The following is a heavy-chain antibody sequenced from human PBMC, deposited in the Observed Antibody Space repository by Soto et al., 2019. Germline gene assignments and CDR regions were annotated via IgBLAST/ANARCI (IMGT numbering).Heavy chain of an antibody. D-gene: IGHD4-17*01. J-gene: IGHJ4*02. Sequence: QVHLVESGGGVVQPGRSLRLSCAASGLTFSNYAMHWVRQAPGKGLEWVAFISYDGTNRCYPDSVKGRFTISRDNSKNTPYLHMNSLKTEDTAVYYCARESSSTVTTGGGGSAKDYWGQGTLVTVSS. CDR3: ARESSSTVTTGGGGSAKDY. V-gene: IGHV3-30-3*01. CDR1: GLTFSNYA. CDR2: ISYDGTNR.